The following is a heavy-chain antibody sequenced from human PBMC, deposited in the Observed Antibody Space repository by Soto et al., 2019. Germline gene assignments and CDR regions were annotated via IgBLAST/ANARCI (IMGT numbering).Heavy chain of an antibody. CDR3: ARDRSGSSVLYYYYMDV. V-gene: IGHV4-31*03. Sequence: QVQLQESGPGLVKPSQTLSLTCTVSGGSISSGGYYWSWIRQHPGKGLEWIGYIYYSGSTYYNPSLKSRVTISVDTSKNQFSLKLSSVTAADTAVYYCARDRSGSSVLYYYYMDVWGKGTTVTVSS. CDR2: IYYSGST. D-gene: IGHD6-6*01. J-gene: IGHJ6*03. CDR1: GGSISSGGYY.